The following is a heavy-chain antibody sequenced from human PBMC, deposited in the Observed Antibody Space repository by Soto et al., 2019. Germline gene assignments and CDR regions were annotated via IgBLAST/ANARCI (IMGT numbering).Heavy chain of an antibody. Sequence: SETLSLTCAVYGGSFSGYYWSWIRQPPGKGLEWIGEINHSGSTNYNPSLKSRVTISVDTSKNQFSLKLSSVTAADTAVYYCARPHDYYDSSGYYGDVAFDIWGQGTMVTVAS. D-gene: IGHD3-22*01. CDR2: INHSGST. V-gene: IGHV4-34*01. CDR3: ARPHDYYDSSGYYGDVAFDI. J-gene: IGHJ3*02. CDR1: GGSFSGYY.